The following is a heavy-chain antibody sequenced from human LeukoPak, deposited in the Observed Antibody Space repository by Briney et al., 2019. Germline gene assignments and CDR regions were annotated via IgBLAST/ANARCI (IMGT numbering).Heavy chain of an antibody. CDR3: AKSGASPLYHMDV. CDR1: GFSLSSYG. Sequence: GGTLRLSCAASGFSLSSYGVNWVRQAPGKGLEWVSGITGSDTTAYHAGSVRGRFTISRGDSKNTLYLQMSSLRVDDTAIYYCAKSGASPLYHMDVWGXXATVTVS. J-gene: IGHJ6*03. V-gene: IGHV3-23*01. CDR2: ITGSDTTA. D-gene: IGHD1-26*01.